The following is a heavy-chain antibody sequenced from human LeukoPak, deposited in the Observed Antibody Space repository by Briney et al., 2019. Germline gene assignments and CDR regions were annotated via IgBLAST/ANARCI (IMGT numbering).Heavy chain of an antibody. D-gene: IGHD6-13*01. CDR2: IIPILGIA. V-gene: IGHV1-69*04. CDR3: AREGGIAAAGTISDY. Sequence: ASVKVSCKASGGTFSSYAISWVRPAPGQGLEWMGRIIPILGIANYAQKFQGRVTITADKSTSTAYMELSSLRSEDTAVYYCAREGGIAAAGTISDYWGQGTLVTVSS. J-gene: IGHJ4*02. CDR1: GGTFSSYA.